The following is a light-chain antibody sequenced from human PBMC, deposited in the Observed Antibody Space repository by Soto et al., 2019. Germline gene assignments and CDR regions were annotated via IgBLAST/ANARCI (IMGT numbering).Light chain of an antibody. J-gene: IGKJ2*01. CDR2: DAS. CDR3: QRYDSFSMYT. CDR1: QSISGW. V-gene: IGKV1-5*01. Sequence: DIQMTQSPSTLSASVGDRVTITCRASQSISGWLAWYQQRTGKAPKVLIYDASKLESGVPSRFSGSGSGTEFTLNISSLQPNDVATYYCQRYDSFSMYTFGQGTKLDIK.